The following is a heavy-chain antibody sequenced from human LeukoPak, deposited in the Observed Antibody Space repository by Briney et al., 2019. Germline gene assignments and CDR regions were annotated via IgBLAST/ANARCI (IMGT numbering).Heavy chain of an antibody. J-gene: IGHJ6*03. D-gene: IGHD2-8*01. CDR1: GFTFSPYA. CDR2: ISGSDTRT. V-gene: IGHV3-23*01. CDR3: ANGNRCTSPNCLGYYYFYMDV. Sequence: GGSLRLSCVASGFTFSPYAMTWVRQAPGKGLEWVSAISGSDTRTYYADFVRGRFTISRDSSKNTLYLQMNSLRAEDTAVYYCANGNRCTSPNCLGYYYFYMDVWGKGTTVTVSS.